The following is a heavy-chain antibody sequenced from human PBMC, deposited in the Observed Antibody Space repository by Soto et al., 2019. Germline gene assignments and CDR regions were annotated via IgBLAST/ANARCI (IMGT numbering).Heavy chain of an antibody. CDR3: TSYSYIPIVTIRFDY. Sequence: PGGSLRLSCAASGFTFSNAWINWVRQAPGKGLEWVGRIKSKTDGGTTDFAAPVKGRFAISRDDSKNMVYLQMNSLKTEDTAVYYCTSYSYIPIVTIRFDYSCHRILVTVSS. V-gene: IGHV3-15*07. CDR1: GFTFSNAW. D-gene: IGHD3-9*01. CDR2: IKSKTDGGTT. J-gene: IGHJ4*01.